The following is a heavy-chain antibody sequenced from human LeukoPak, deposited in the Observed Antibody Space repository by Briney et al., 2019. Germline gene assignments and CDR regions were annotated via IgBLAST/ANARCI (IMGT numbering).Heavy chain of an antibody. V-gene: IGHV1-69*05. J-gene: IGHJ3*02. D-gene: IGHD5-12*01. CDR1: GGTFSNYA. CDR3: ARAPSGYDGFDI. CDR2: IIPIFGTT. Sequence: ASVKVSCKASGGTFSNYAISWVRQAPGQGLEWMGGIIPIFGTTNYAQKFQGRVTMTRDTSTSTVYMELSSLRSEDTAVYYCARAPSGYDGFDIWGQGTMVTVSS.